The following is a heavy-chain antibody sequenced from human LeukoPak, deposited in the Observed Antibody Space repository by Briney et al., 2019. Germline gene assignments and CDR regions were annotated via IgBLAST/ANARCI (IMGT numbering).Heavy chain of an antibody. J-gene: IGHJ4*02. V-gene: IGHV4-39*01. CDR2: FYYSGNT. CDR1: GVSISSSNSY. CDR3: ARQTGSGLFILP. Sequence: NTSETLSLTCTVSGVSISSSNSYWGWIRQPPGKGLEWIGSFYYSGNTYYNASLKSQVSISIDTSKNQFSLRLTSVTAADTAVYYCARQTGSGLFILPGGQGTLVTVSS. D-gene: IGHD3/OR15-3a*01.